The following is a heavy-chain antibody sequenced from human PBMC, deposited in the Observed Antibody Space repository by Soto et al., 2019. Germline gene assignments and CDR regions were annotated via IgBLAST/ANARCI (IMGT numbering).Heavy chain of an antibody. V-gene: IGHV4-34*01. CDR3: ARGGVWNYFSNSFDP. J-gene: IGHJ5*02. CDR2: INHSGST. D-gene: IGHD1-7*01. Sequence: SETLSLTCAVYGGSFSGYYWSWIRHPPGKGLEWIGEINHSGSTNYNPSLKSRVTISVDTSKNQFSLKLSSVTAADTAVYYCARGGVWNYFSNSFDPWGQGTMVAVSS. CDR1: GGSFSGYY.